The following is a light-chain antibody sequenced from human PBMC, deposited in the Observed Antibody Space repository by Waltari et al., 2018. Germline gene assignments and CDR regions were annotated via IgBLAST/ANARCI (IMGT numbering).Light chain of an antibody. CDR3: QAWDSGPAV. V-gene: IGLV3-1*01. CDR1: KLGDQY. CDR2: QAK. Sequence: SELTQPPSVSVSPGQTASITCSGDKLGDQYVSWFQQRPGQSPTLVIYQAKERPSGIPERFSGSNSGTTATLTISGTQALDEADYYCQAWDSGPAVFGTGTKVTVL. J-gene: IGLJ1*01.